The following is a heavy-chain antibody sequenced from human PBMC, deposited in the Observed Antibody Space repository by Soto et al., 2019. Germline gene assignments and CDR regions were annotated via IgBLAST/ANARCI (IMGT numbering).Heavy chain of an antibody. Sequence: QVQLVQSGAEVKKPGASVKVSCKASGYTFTSYGISWVRQAPGQGLEWMGWISAYNGNTNYAQKLQGRVNMTTDTATSIAYMELRSLRSDDTAVDYCARVHSSSHLYNWFDPWVQVTLVTVS. V-gene: IGHV1-18*01. CDR2: ISAYNGNT. J-gene: IGHJ5*02. CDR3: ARVHSSSHLYNWFDP. CDR1: GYTFTSYG. D-gene: IGHD6-13*01.